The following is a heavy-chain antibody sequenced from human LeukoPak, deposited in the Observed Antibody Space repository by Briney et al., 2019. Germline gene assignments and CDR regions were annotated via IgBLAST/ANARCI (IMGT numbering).Heavy chain of an antibody. CDR2: IYSGGST. CDR3: AKGVWTDYTITHFDY. V-gene: IGHV3-53*01. J-gene: IGHJ4*02. Sequence: GGSLRLSCAASGFTVSSNYMSWVRQAPGKGLEWVSVIYSGGSTYYADSVKGRFTLSRDNSKNTLYLQMNSLRAEDTAVYYCAKGVWTDYTITHFDYWGQGTLVTVSS. D-gene: IGHD3/OR15-3a*01. CDR1: GFTVSSNY.